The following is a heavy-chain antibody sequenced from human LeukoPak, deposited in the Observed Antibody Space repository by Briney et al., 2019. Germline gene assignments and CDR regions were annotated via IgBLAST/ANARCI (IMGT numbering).Heavy chain of an antibody. Sequence: GGSLRLSCAASGFTFSSYAMHWVRQAPGKGLEYVSAISSNGGSTYYANSVKGRFTISRDNSKNTLYLQMGSLRAEDMAVYYCARGLVVGAPVDYWGQGTPVTVSS. CDR2: ISSNGGST. J-gene: IGHJ4*02. CDR1: GFTFSSYA. D-gene: IGHD1-26*01. CDR3: ARGLVVGAPVDY. V-gene: IGHV3-64*01.